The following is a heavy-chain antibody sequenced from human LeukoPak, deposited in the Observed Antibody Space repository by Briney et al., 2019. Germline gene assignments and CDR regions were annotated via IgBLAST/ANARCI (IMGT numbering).Heavy chain of an antibody. CDR1: GFTFSSYG. Sequence: PGGSLRLSCAASGFTFSSYGMHWVRQAPGKGLEWVAVIWYDGSNKYYADSVKGRFTISRDNSKNTLYLQMNSLRAEDTAVYYCARGFKMTHDAFDIWGQGTMVTVSS. V-gene: IGHV3-33*01. CDR3: ARGFKMTHDAFDI. CDR2: IWYDGSNK. D-gene: IGHD5-24*01. J-gene: IGHJ3*02.